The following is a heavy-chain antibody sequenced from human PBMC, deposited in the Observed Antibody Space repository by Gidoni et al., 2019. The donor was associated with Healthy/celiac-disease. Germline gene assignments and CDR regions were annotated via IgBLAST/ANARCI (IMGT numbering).Heavy chain of an antibody. CDR2: IGTAGDP. CDR1: GFTFSSYA. V-gene: IGHV3-13*05. CDR3: ARGLVEGELRGGFDY. D-gene: IGHD1-26*01. Sequence: EVQLVESGGGLVQPGGSLRLSCAASGFTFSSYAMPWVRQATGKGLEWVSAIGTAGDPYYPGSVKGRFTISRENAKNSLYLQMNSLRAGDTAVYYCARGLVEGELRGGFDYWGQGTLVTVSS. J-gene: IGHJ4*02.